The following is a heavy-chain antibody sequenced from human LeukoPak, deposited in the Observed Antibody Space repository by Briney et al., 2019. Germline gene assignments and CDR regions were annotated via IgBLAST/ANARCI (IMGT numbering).Heavy chain of an antibody. CDR2: IYYSGST. Sequence: SETLSLTCTVSGGSISSYYWSWIRQPPGKGLEWIRYIYYSGSTNYNPSLKSRVTISVDTSTNQFSLKLSSVTAADTAVYYCARVAYGSGSRLIDCWGQGTLVTISS. D-gene: IGHD3-10*01. CDR3: ARVAYGSGSRLIDC. CDR1: GGSISSYY. V-gene: IGHV4-59*01. J-gene: IGHJ4*02.